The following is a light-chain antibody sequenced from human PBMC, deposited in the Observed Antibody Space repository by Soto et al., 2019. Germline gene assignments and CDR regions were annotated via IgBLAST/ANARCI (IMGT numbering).Light chain of an antibody. CDR3: QQYNSYWT. CDR1: QSISSW. J-gene: IGKJ1*01. V-gene: IGKV1-5*03. Sequence: SRMTPYPSTLSASVGDRFTITCRASQSISSWFAWYQQKPGKAPKLLIYKASSLESGVPSRFSGSGSGTEFTLTISSLQPDDFATYYCQQYNSYWTFGQGTKVDIK. CDR2: KAS.